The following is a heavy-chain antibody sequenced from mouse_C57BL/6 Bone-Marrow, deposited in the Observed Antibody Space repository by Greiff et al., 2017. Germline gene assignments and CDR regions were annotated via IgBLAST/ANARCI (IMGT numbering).Heavy chain of an antibody. CDR2: IHPNSGST. Sequence: QVQLKQPGAELVKPGASVKLSCKASGYTFTSYWMHWVKQRPGQGLEWIGMIHPNSGSTNYNEKFKSKATLTVDKSSSTAYMQLSSLTSEDSAVYYCASHYGSSPMDYWGQGTSVTVSS. V-gene: IGHV1-64*01. CDR3: ASHYGSSPMDY. D-gene: IGHD1-1*01. CDR1: GYTFTSYW. J-gene: IGHJ4*01.